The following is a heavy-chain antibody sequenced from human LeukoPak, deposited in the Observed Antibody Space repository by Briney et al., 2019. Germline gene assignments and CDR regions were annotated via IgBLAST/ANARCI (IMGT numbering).Heavy chain of an antibody. J-gene: IGHJ5*02. CDR1: GFTFSSYG. V-gene: IGHV3-30*18. Sequence: GGSLRLSCAASGFTFSSYGMHWVRQAPGKGLEWEAVISYDGSNKYYADSVKGRFTISRDNSKNTLYLQMNSLRAEDTAVYYCANFDTFDPWGQGTLVTVSS. CDR3: ANFDTFDP. CDR2: ISYDGSNK.